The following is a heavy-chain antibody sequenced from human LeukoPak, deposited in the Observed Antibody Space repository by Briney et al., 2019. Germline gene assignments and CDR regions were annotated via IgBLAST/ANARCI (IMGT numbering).Heavy chain of an antibody. CDR3: ARGQYSSDY. V-gene: IGHV3-11*06. CDR2: VSYTSSST. D-gene: IGHD2/OR15-2a*01. CDR1: GFTFTDYY. J-gene: IGHJ4*02. Sequence: GGSLRVSCAASGFTFTDYYMSWIRQAPGKRLEWVSYVSYTSSSTTYADSVKGRFTISRDNAKNSLYLQMNSLRAEDTAVYYCARGQYSSDYWGKGTLVPVSS.